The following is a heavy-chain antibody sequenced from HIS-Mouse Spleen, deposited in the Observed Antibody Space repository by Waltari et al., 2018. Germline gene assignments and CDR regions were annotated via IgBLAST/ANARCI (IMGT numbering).Heavy chain of an antibody. V-gene: IGHV4-39*07. Sequence: QLQLQESGPGLVKPSETLSLTCTVSGGSISSSSYYWGWIRQPPGKWLEWIGSIYYSGSTYSNPSLKSGATISVDTSKNQFSLKLSSVTAADTAVYYCAREIPYSSSWYDWYFDLWGRGTLVTVSS. CDR1: GGSISSSSYY. D-gene: IGHD6-13*01. J-gene: IGHJ2*01. CDR2: IYYSGST. CDR3: AREIPYSSSWYDWYFDL.